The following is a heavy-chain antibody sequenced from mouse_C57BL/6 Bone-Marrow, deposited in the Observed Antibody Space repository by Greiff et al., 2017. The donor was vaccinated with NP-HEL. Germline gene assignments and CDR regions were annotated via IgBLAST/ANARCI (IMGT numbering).Heavy chain of an antibody. V-gene: IGHV5-4*01. J-gene: IGHJ1*03. CDR1: GFTFSSYA. D-gene: IGHD2-3*01. CDR3: AREGMMVTTKRYWYFDV. CDR2: ISDGGSYT. Sequence: EVMLVESGGGLVKPGGSLKLSCAASGFTFSSYAMSWVRQTPEKRLEWVATISDGGSYTYYPDNVKGRFTISRDNAKNNLYLQMSHLKSEDTAMYYCAREGMMVTTKRYWYFDVWGTGTTVTVSS.